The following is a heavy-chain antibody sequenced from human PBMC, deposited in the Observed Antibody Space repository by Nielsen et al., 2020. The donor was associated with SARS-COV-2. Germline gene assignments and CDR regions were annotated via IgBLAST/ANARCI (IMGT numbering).Heavy chain of an antibody. Sequence: SETLSLTCTVSGYSISSGYYWGWIRQPPGKGLEWIGTIYHNGNTYYNPSLESRVSISVDTSKNQFSLKLKSVTAADTAVYYCAARKWELAPFDFWGQGTLVTVSS. V-gene: IGHV4-38-2*02. CDR2: IYHNGNT. J-gene: IGHJ4*02. D-gene: IGHD1-26*01. CDR3: AARKWELAPFDF. CDR1: GYSISSGYY.